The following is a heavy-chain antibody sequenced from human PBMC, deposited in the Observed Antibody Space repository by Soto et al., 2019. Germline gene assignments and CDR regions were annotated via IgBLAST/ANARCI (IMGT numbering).Heavy chain of an antibody. CDR3: AKDGRGEIPDYFDS. V-gene: IGHV3-23*01. D-gene: IGHD1-26*01. J-gene: IGHJ4*02. CDR1: GFTFSSYA. CDR2: ISRNSGDT. Sequence: SLRLSCAASGFTFSSYAMSWVRQAPGKGLECVSGISRNSGDTYYADSVKGRFTISRDNSKSTLYLQMDSLGADDTAVYYCAKDGRGEIPDYFDSWGQGTLVTVSS.